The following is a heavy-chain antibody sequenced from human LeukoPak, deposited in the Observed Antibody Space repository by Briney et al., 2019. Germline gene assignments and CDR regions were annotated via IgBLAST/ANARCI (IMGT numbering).Heavy chain of an antibody. D-gene: IGHD2-2*01. J-gene: IGHJ4*02. CDR2: ISGNNDNP. CDR1: GYTFSNFG. V-gene: IGHV1-18*01. Sequence: GASVKVSCMTSGYTFSNFGISWVRQAPGQGLEWMGWISGNNDNPNYGQKFQGRFTVTTDSSTSTAYMELRNLRSDDTAVYYCARDGTSTDDYWGQGTLVTVSS. CDR3: ARDGTSTDDY.